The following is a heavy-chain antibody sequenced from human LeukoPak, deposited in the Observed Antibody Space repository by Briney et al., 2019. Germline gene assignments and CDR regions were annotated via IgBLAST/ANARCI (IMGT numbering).Heavy chain of an antibody. V-gene: IGHV3-53*01. Sequence: GGSLRLSCAASGFTVSSNYMSWVRQAPGKGLEWVSVIYSGGSTYYADSVKGRFTISRDNSKNTLYLQMNSLRAEDTAVYYCAKVKKTWAAAGTGFDYWGQGTLVTVSS. CDR3: AKVKKTWAAAGTGFDY. D-gene: IGHD6-13*01. CDR1: GFTVSSNY. CDR2: IYSGGST. J-gene: IGHJ4*02.